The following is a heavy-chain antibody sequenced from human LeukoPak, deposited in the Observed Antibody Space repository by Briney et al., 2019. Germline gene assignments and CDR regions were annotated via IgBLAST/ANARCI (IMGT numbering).Heavy chain of an antibody. Sequence: ASVKVSCKASVYSFTGYYMHWVRQAPGQGLDWMGWINPNSGGTNYAQKFQGRVTMTRDTSISTAYMELSRLRSDDTAVYYCARGTRWLQPCYFDYWGQGTRVTVSS. CDR1: VYSFTGYY. CDR2: INPNSGGT. V-gene: IGHV1-2*02. D-gene: IGHD5-24*01. J-gene: IGHJ4*02. CDR3: ARGTRWLQPCYFDY.